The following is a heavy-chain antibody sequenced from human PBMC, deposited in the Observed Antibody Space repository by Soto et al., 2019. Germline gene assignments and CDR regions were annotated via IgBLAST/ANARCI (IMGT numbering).Heavy chain of an antibody. CDR2: ISWDGGST. Sequence: GESLKISCAASGFTFDDYTMHWVRQAPGKGLEWVSLISWDGGSTYYADSVKGRFTISRDNSKNSLYLQMNSLRTEDTALYYCAKDPGYSSGWYAFDIWGQGTMVTVSS. CDR3: AKDPGYSSGWYAFDI. CDR1: GFTFDDYT. D-gene: IGHD6-19*01. V-gene: IGHV3-43*01. J-gene: IGHJ3*02.